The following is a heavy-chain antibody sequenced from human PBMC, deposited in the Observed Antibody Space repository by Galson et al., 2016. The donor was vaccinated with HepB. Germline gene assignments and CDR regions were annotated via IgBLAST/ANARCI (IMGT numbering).Heavy chain of an antibody. J-gene: IGHJ4*02. CDR2: IWFDGSHK. CDR1: GFTFTDYG. Sequence: SLRLSCAASGFTFTDYGMHWVRQAPGKGPEWVAVIWFDGSHKFYADSVRGRFTISRDDSINTVFLHMTRLTVEDTAVSSCTRVSGRGAYYALWTPESWGQGTLVTVSS. CDR3: TRVSGRGAYYALWTPES. V-gene: IGHV3-33*01. D-gene: IGHD3-3*01.